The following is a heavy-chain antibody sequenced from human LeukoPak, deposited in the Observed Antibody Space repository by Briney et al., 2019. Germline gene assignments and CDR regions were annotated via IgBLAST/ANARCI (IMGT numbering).Heavy chain of an antibody. CDR2: ISNDGSYK. J-gene: IGHJ4*02. Sequence: PGRSLRLSCAASGFTFSHYGMHWVRQAPGKGLEWVAVISNDGSYKDYVNSVKGRFTISRDNSKNTLYLQMNSLRAEDTAVYYCAKEGIARNYDILTGYYYFDYWGQGTLVTVSS. V-gene: IGHV3-30*18. D-gene: IGHD3-9*01. CDR1: GFTFSHYG. CDR3: AKEGIARNYDILTGYYYFDY.